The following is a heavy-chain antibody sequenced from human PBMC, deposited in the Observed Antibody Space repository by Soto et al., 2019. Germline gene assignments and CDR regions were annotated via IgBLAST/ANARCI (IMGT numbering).Heavy chain of an antibody. Sequence: ASVKVSCKASGYTFTSYYMHWVRQAPGQGLEWMGIINPSGGSTSYAQKFQGRVTMTRDTSTSTVYMELSSLRSEDTAVYYCAGDRAYYGDGVDAFDIWGQGTMVTVSS. CDR1: GYTFTSYY. CDR3: AGDRAYYGDGVDAFDI. D-gene: IGHD4-17*01. V-gene: IGHV1-46*03. CDR2: INPSGGST. J-gene: IGHJ3*02.